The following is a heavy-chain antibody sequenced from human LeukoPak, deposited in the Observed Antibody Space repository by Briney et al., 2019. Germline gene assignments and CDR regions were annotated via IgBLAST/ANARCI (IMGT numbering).Heavy chain of an antibody. CDR2: ISGSDGST. CDR1: GFTFSSYS. CDR3: AKVRIVGGGAFDI. D-gene: IGHD1-26*01. Sequence: PGGSLRLSCAASGFTFSSYSMNWVRQAPGKGLEWVSISGSDGSTYYADSAKGRFTIARDNSKNTLYLHMNSLRAEDTAVYYCAKVRIVGGGAFDIWGQGTMVTVSS. V-gene: IGHV3-23*01. J-gene: IGHJ3*02.